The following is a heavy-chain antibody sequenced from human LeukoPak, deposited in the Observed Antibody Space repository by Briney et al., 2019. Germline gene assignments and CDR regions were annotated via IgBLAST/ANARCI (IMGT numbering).Heavy chain of an antibody. Sequence: SVKVSCKASGGTFSSYAINWVRQAPGQGLEWMGGIILIFGTANYAQKFQGRVTITADESTSTAYMELSSLRSEDTAVYYCAREGSVVWLGRRPLYFDYWGQGTLVTVPS. V-gene: IGHV1-69*01. CDR1: GGTFSSYA. D-gene: IGHD3-9*01. J-gene: IGHJ4*02. CDR2: IILIFGTA. CDR3: AREGSVVWLGRRPLYFDY.